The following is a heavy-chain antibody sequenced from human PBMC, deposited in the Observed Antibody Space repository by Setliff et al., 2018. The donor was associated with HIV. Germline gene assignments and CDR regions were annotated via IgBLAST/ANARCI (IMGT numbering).Heavy chain of an antibody. V-gene: IGHV3-15*04. CDR1: GFTFNNAW. Sequence: LRLSCVASGFTFNNAWMSWVRQAPGVGLEWVGRIETETDGETTDYAAPVKGRFTISRDDSKNTLSLQMNSLNTEDTAMYYCTTESRYYYGSGSWARAFDVWGRGTMVTVSS. D-gene: IGHD3-10*01. J-gene: IGHJ3*01. CDR2: IETETDGETT. CDR3: TTESRYYYGSGSWARAFDV.